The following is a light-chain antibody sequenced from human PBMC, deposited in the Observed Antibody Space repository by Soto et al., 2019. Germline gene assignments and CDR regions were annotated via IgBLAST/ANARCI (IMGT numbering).Light chain of an antibody. CDR3: QVWDSSSDHPEVV. V-gene: IGLV3-21*02. Sequence: SYELTQPPSVSVAPGQTARITWGGNNIGSKSVHWYQQKPGQAPVLVVYDDSDRPSGIPERFSGSNSGNTATLTISRVEAGDEADYYCQVWDSSSDHPEVVFGGGTTVTVL. CDR1: NIGSKS. J-gene: IGLJ2*01. CDR2: DDS.